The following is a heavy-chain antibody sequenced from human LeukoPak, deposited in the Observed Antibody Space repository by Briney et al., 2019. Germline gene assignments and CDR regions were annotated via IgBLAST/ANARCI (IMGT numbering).Heavy chain of an antibody. D-gene: IGHD6-6*01. CDR2: IYYSGST. CDR3: ASIEYSSPPSGYYFDY. V-gene: IGHV4-39*01. CDR1: GGSITSSSYY. Sequence: SETLSLTCTVSGGSITSSSYYWGWIRQPPGKGLEWIGSIYYSGSTNYNPSLKSRVTISVDTSKNQFSLKLSSVTAADTAVYYCASIEYSSPPSGYYFDYWGQGTLVTVSS. J-gene: IGHJ4*02.